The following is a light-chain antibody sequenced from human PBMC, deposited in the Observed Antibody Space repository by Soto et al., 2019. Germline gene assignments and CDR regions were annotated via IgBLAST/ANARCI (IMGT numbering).Light chain of an antibody. CDR2: WGS. J-gene: IGKJ4*01. Sequence: DIVMTQSPDSLTVSLGERATINCKSSLSVFYSSNNQNYLAWYQHKPGQPPKLLIYWGSTRESGVPDRFSGSGSGTDFTLTISSLQAEDVAVYYCQQYYTTLAPTFGGGTKVEIK. CDR1: LSVFYSSNNQNY. CDR3: QQYYTTLAPT. V-gene: IGKV4-1*01.